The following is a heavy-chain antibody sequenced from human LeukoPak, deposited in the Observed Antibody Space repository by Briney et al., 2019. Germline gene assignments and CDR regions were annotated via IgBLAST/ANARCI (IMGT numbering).Heavy chain of an antibody. V-gene: IGHV5-51*01. J-gene: IGHJ4*02. CDR1: GCSFINYW. Sequence: GASLKISCRGSGCSFINYWIGWVRQMPGKGLEWMGIIYPGNSRTRYRPSFQAQVTISADKSINTAYLQWSSLKASDTAMYYCASFSDGKDTDFDHWGQGTQVTVSS. D-gene: IGHD2-15*01. CDR2: IYPGNSRT. CDR3: ASFSDGKDTDFDH.